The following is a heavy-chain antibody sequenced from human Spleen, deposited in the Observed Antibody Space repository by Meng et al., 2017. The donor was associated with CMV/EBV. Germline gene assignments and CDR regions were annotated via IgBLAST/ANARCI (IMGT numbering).Heavy chain of an antibody. J-gene: IGHJ3*02. CDR1: GFTFSNYW. D-gene: IGHD3-22*01. CDR2: INSEGTSR. V-gene: IGHV3-74*01. Sequence: GESLKISCAASGFTFSNYWMHWVRQAPGKGLVWVSRINSEGTSRSYAGSVKGRLTTSRGNSKNTLSLQMNSLRAEDTAVYYCARPPTMKIVPDTFHIWGQGTMVTVSS. CDR3: ARPPTMKIVPDTFHI.